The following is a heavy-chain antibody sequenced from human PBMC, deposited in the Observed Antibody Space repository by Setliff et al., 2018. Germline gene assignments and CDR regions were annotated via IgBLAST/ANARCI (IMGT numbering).Heavy chain of an antibody. Sequence: GGSLRLSCAASGFTFSSYAMGWVRQAPGKGLGWVSAISGSGGSTYYADSVKGRFTISRDNAKNTLYLQMNSLRAEDTAVYDCVKDFFDWLELLDYWGQGTLVTVSS. CDR1: GFTFSSYA. J-gene: IGHJ4*02. CDR3: VKDFFDWLELLDY. D-gene: IGHD3-9*01. CDR2: ISGSGGST. V-gene: IGHV3-23*01.